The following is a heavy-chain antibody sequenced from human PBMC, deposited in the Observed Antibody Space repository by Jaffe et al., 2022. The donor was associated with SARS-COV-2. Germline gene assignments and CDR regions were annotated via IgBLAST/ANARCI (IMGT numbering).Heavy chain of an antibody. J-gene: IGHJ6*03. CDR1: GFSLSNARMG. D-gene: IGHD6-13*01. CDR3: ARIRIAAAGTFPYYYYYYMDV. CDR2: IFSNDEK. V-gene: IGHV2-26*01. Sequence: QVTLKESGPVLVKPTETLTLTCTVSGFSLSNARMGVSWIRQPPGKALEWLAHIFSNDEKSYSTSLKSRLTISKDTSKSQVVLTMTNMDPVDTATYYCARIRIAAAGTFPYYYYYYMDVWGKGTTVTVSS.